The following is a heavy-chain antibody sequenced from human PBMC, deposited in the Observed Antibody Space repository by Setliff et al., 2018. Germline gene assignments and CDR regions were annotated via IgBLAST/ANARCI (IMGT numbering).Heavy chain of an antibody. CDR2: MNPNSGNT. CDR3: ARDSVTLAQLERRGGFRYYDMDV. D-gene: IGHD1-1*01. J-gene: IGHJ6*02. Sequence: GASVKVSCKASGYTFTSYDINWVRQATGQGLEWMGWMNPNSGNTGYAQKFQGRVTITRNTSISTAYMELSSLRSEDTAVYYCARDSVTLAQLERRGGFRYYDMDVWGQGTTVTV. CDR1: GYTFTSYD. V-gene: IGHV1-8*03.